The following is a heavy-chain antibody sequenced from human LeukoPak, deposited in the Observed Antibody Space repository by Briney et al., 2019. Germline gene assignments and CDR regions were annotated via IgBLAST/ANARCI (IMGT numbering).Heavy chain of an antibody. CDR3: ARVGDGASWPWEWFDP. V-gene: IGHV1-18*01. CDR1: GYTFNAYA. CDR2: ISAYNLNT. D-gene: IGHD4/OR15-4a*01. J-gene: IGHJ5*02. Sequence: ASVKVSCKASGYTFNAYAITWVRQAPGQGLEWMGWISAYNLNTNYAQNLQDRVTMTVDRSTTTAYMELRSLRFDDTAVYYCARVGDGASWPWEWFDPWGRGTLVTVSS.